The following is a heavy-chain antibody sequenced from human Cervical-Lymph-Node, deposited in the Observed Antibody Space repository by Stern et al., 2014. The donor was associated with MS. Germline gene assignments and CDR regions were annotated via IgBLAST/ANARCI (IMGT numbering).Heavy chain of an antibody. D-gene: IGHD5-18*01. V-gene: IGHV4-59*01. Sequence: QLQLQESGPGQVKPSETLSLTCTVSGGSISNYYWSWIRQPPGKGPECIGYIYYSWTNYNPSLKSRVTISVDTSKNQFSLMLTSVTAADTAVYYCARVDTTMVGYFFDYWGQGTLVTVSS. CDR1: GGSISNYY. CDR3: ARVDTTMVGYFFDY. CDR2: IYYSWT. J-gene: IGHJ4*02.